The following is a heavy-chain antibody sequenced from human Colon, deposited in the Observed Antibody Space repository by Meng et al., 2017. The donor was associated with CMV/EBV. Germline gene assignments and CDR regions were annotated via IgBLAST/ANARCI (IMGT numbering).Heavy chain of an antibody. J-gene: IGHJ6*02. CDR1: GYTFTSYD. D-gene: IGHD3-22*01. CDR2: MNPNSGNT. V-gene: IGHV1-8*03. Sequence: ASVKVSCKASGYTFTSYDINWVRQATGQGLEWMGWMNPNSGNTGYAQKFQGRVTITRNTSISTAYMELSSLRSEDTAVYYCSRSMNSITMIVVVHAYCMDVWGQGTMVTVSS. CDR3: SRSMNSITMIVVVHAYCMDV.